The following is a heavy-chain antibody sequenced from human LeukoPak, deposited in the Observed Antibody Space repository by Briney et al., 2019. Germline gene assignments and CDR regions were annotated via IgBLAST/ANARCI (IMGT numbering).Heavy chain of an antibody. CDR3: ARDDGAGPHY. CDR1: GFTFSSYA. V-gene: IGHV3-30-3*01. D-gene: IGHD3-10*01. CDR2: ISYDGSNK. Sequence: PGGSLRLACAASGFTFSSYAMHWVRQAPGKGLEWVAVISYDGSNKYYADSVKGRFTISRDNSKNTLYLQMNSLRTDDTGVYYCARDDGAGPHYWGQGTLVTVSS. J-gene: IGHJ4*02.